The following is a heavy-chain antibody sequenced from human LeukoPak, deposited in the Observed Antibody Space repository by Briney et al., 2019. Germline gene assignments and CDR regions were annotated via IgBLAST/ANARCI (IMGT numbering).Heavy chain of an antibody. D-gene: IGHD6-19*01. V-gene: IGHV3-23*01. CDR2: IGGSGSPT. J-gene: IGHJ4*02. CDR3: AKEKTGGWPFDY. CDR1: GFTFSNYE. Sequence: GGSLRLSCAVSGFTFSNYEMNWVRQAPGKGLEWVSGIGGSGSPTYYADSVKGRFTISRDNSKNTLYLQMNSLRAEDTAMYYCAKEKTGGWPFDYWGQGVLVTVSS.